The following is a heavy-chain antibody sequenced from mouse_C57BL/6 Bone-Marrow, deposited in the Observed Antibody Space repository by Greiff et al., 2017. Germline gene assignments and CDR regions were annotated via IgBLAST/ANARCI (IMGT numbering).Heavy chain of an antibody. CDR1: GFTFSDYY. CDR3: ARSRGLYYYAMDY. CDR2: ISNGGGST. Sequence: EVQGVESGGGLVQPGGSLKLSCAASGFTFSDYYMYWVRQTPEKRLEWVAYISNGGGSTYYPDTVKGRFTISRDNAKNTLYLQMSRLKSEDTAMYYCARSRGLYYYAMDYWGQGTSVTVSS. J-gene: IGHJ4*01. V-gene: IGHV5-12*01. D-gene: IGHD6-2*01.